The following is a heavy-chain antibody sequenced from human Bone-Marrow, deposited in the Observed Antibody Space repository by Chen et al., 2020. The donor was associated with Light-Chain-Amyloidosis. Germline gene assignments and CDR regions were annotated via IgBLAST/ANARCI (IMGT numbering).Heavy chain of an antibody. J-gene: IGHJ4*02. Sequence: QVQLQESGPGLVKPSGTLSLTCTVAGASVSSDYHYWTWIRQPPGDRLEWIGYIYYTGSTKYNPSLESRIAISIDTSKNQFSLKVNSVTAADTAVYYCVRRDVRWHIDFWGQAALVTVSS. D-gene: IGHD6-13*01. V-gene: IGHV4-61*01. CDR1: GASVSSDYHY. CDR2: IYYTGST. CDR3: VRRDVRWHIDF.